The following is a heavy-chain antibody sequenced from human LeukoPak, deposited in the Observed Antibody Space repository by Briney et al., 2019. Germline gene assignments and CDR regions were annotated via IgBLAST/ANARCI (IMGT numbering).Heavy chain of an antibody. Sequence: SETLSLTCTVSGYSISSGYYWGWIRQPPGKGLEWIGSIYHSGSTYYNPSLKSRVTISVDTSKNQFSLKLRSVTAADTAVYYCAREVGLGMYNWFDPWGQGTLVTVSS. V-gene: IGHV4-38-2*02. CDR1: GYSISSGYY. D-gene: IGHD3-16*01. CDR3: AREVGLGMYNWFDP. J-gene: IGHJ5*02. CDR2: IYHSGST.